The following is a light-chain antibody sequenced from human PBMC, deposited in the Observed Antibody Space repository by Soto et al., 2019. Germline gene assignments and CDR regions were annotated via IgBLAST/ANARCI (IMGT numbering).Light chain of an antibody. CDR1: QSISSN. J-gene: IGKJ5*01. Sequence: EIVMTQSPPTLSVSPGERAALSCRASQSISSNLAWYQQKPGQAPRLLIYGASTRATGIPARFSGSGSGTEFTLTISSLQSEDFAVYYCQQYNKWPAITFGQGTRLEIK. CDR3: QQYNKWPAIT. CDR2: GAS. V-gene: IGKV3D-15*01.